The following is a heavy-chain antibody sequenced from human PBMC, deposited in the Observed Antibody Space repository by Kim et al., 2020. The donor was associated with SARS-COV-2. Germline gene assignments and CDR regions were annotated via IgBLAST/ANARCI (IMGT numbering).Heavy chain of an antibody. Sequence: GGSLRLSCAASGFTFSSYGMHWVRQAPGKGLEWVSVISYDGSNKYYADSVKGRFTISRDNSKNTLDLQMNSLRTEDTAVYYCAKDLQGSSSWYVLFSVNHYYGVDVWGQGTSVTVSS. V-gene: IGHV3-30*18. J-gene: IGHJ6*02. D-gene: IGHD6-13*01. CDR2: ISYDGSNK. CDR1: GFTFSSYG. CDR3: AKDLQGSSSWYVLFSVNHYYGVDV.